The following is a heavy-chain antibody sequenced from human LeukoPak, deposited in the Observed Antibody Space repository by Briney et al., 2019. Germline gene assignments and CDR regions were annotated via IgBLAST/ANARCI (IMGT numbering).Heavy chain of an antibody. J-gene: IGHJ6*02. Sequence: GGSLRLSCAASGFTFSSYGMHWVRQAPGKGLEWVAVISYDGSNEYYADSVKGRLTISRDNSKNTLYLQMNSLRAEDTAVYYCAKDRLRYFDWLLQEQYYYYGMDVWGQGTTVTVSS. V-gene: IGHV3-30*18. D-gene: IGHD3-9*01. CDR1: GFTFSSYG. CDR2: ISYDGSNE. CDR3: AKDRLRYFDWLLQEQYYYYGMDV.